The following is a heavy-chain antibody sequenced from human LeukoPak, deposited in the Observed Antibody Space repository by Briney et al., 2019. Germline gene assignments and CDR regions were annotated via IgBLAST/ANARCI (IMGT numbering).Heavy chain of an antibody. CDR3: AHSFLYGSGSYFRRRHYYGMDV. J-gene: IGHJ6*04. V-gene: IGHV2-5*02. CDR2: IYWDDDK. Sequence: ESGPTLVNPTQTLTLTCTFSGFSLSTSGVGVGWIRQPPGKALEWLALIYWDDDKRYSPSLKSRLTITKDTSKNQVVLTMTNMDPVDTATYYCAHSFLYGSGSYFRRRHYYGMDVWGKGTTVTVSS. CDR1: GFSLSTSGVG. D-gene: IGHD3-10*01.